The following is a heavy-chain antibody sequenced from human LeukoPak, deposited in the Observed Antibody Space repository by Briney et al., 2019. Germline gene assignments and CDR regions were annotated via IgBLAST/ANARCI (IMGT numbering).Heavy chain of an antibody. D-gene: IGHD3-10*01. Sequence: PSETLSLTCTVSGGSISSSSHSWGWIRQPPGKGLEWIGYIYYSGSTNYNPSLKSRVTISVDTSKNQFSLKLSSVTAADTAVYYCARERFGEYFDYWGQGTLVTVSS. CDR3: ARERFGEYFDY. J-gene: IGHJ4*02. V-gene: IGHV4-61*01. CDR1: GGSISSSSHS. CDR2: IYYSGST.